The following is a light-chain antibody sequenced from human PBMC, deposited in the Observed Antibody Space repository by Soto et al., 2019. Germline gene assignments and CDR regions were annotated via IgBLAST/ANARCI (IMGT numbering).Light chain of an antibody. V-gene: IGKV3-20*01. Sequence: EIVMAQSPATLSVSPGETAILSCRASQSVSNNYLAWYQQKPGQAPRLLIYGASSRATGIPDRFSGSGSGTDFTLTISRLEPEDFAVYYCQQYGSSPWTFGQGTKVDIK. J-gene: IGKJ1*01. CDR1: QSVSNNY. CDR2: GAS. CDR3: QQYGSSPWT.